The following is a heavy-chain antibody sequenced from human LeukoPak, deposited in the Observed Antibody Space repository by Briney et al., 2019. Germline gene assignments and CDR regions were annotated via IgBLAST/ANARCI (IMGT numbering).Heavy chain of an antibody. V-gene: IGHV4-34*01. J-gene: IGHJ6*03. D-gene: IGHD2/OR15-2a*01. Sequence: PSETLSLTCAVSGDSLGRYYWTWIRQPPGKGLEWLGEINPSGSPDYNPSLKSRATISVDTSKNQISLRLASVTAADTAMYYCASVRHDPLEYYYYIDVWGKGTTVTVSS. CDR2: INPSGSP. CDR3: ASVRHDPLEYYYYIDV. CDR1: GDSLGRYY.